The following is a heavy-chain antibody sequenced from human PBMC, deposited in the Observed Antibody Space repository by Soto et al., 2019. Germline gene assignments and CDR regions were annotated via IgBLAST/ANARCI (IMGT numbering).Heavy chain of an antibody. CDR1: GFTFTSSA. Sequence: SVKVSCKASGFTFTSSAVQWVRQARGQRLEWIGWIVVGSGNTNYAQKFQERVTITRDMSTSTAYMELSSLRSEDTAEYYCAAVVDIVATFDYWGQGTLVTVSS. V-gene: IGHV1-58*01. CDR3: AAVVDIVATFDY. J-gene: IGHJ4*02. CDR2: IVVGSGNT. D-gene: IGHD5-12*01.